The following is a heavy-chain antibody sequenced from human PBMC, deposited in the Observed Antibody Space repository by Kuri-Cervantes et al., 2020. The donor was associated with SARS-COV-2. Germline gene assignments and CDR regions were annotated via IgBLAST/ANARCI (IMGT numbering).Heavy chain of an antibody. CDR2: IYYSGST. J-gene: IGHJ4*02. Sequence: GSLRLSCTVSGGSISSYYWSWIRQPPGKGLEWIGYIYYSGSTNYNPSLKSRVTISVDTSKNQFSLKLSSVTAADTAVYYCARDSLSGWPDDWGQGTLVTGYS. CDR3: ARDSLSGWPDD. V-gene: IGHV4-59*01. D-gene: IGHD6-19*01. CDR1: GGSISSYY.